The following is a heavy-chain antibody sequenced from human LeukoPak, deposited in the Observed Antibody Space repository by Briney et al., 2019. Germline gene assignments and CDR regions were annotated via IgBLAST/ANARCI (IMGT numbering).Heavy chain of an antibody. CDR1: GFSFSTYS. D-gene: IGHD2-8*01. J-gene: IGHJ5*02. CDR2: ISASGGDT. CDR3: AKDVRRCNGACT. Sequence: GGSLRLFCAASGFSFSTYSFSWVRQAPGKGLEWVSGISASGGDTFYADSVKGRFTISRDNSKNTLSLQMNSLRVEDTAIYYCAKDVRRCNGACTWGQGTLVTVSS. V-gene: IGHV3-23*01.